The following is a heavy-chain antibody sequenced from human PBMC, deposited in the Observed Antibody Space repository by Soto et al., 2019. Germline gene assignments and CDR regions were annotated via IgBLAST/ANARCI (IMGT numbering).Heavy chain of an antibody. CDR2: IYISGNT. CDR1: GGSVSSHY. Sequence: SETLSLTCSVSGGSVSSHYWSWVRQPAGKGLEWIGRIYISGNTKYNPSFKSRVTMSVDTSKNQVSLRLSSVTAADTAVYYCARELKPYNSGWYFTLSWGQGTLVTVSS. CDR3: ARELKPYNSGWYFTLS. D-gene: IGHD6-19*01. J-gene: IGHJ5*02. V-gene: IGHV4-4*07.